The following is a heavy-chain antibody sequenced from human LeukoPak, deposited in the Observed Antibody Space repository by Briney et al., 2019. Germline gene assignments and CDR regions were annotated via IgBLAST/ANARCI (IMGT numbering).Heavy chain of an antibody. D-gene: IGHD3-10*01. J-gene: IGHJ4*02. CDR1: GGSISSYY. CDR3: ARRRIYYGSGSYPDY. V-gene: IGHV4-59*12. CDR2: IYYSGST. Sequence: SETLSLTCTVSGGSISSYYWSWLRQPPGKGLEWIGYIYYSGSTNYNPSLKGRVTISVDTSKNQFSLKLSPVTAADTAVYYCARRRIYYGSGSYPDYWGQGTLVTVSS.